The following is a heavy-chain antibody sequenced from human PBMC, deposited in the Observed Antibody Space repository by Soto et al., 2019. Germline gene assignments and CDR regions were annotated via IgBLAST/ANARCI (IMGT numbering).Heavy chain of an antibody. D-gene: IGHD1-7*01. Sequence: XGSLRHTCAASGFTLSSYRMNWVRQAPGKGLEWVSSISSSSSYIYYADSVKGRFTISRDNAKNSLYLQMNSLRAEDTAVYYCARDLDELPGVDDSGQGTLVTVSS. CDR2: ISSSSSYI. CDR3: ARDLDELPGVDD. J-gene: IGHJ4*02. CDR1: GFTLSSYR. V-gene: IGHV3-21*01.